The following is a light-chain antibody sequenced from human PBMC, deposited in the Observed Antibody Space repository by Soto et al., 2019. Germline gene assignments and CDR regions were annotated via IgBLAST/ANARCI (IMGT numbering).Light chain of an antibody. CDR2: KTS. V-gene: IGKV1-5*03. Sequence: DIQMTQSLSTLSGSAGDRVNITCRGSQTIRSWWAWYQQKTGKAPKHLIYKTSTLKSGVPSRFRGSGSGTEFTLTIRLLQPDHFATYHCQHHNSYSAAFGQGTKVDI. J-gene: IGKJ1*01. CDR1: QTIRSW. CDR3: QHHNSYSAA.